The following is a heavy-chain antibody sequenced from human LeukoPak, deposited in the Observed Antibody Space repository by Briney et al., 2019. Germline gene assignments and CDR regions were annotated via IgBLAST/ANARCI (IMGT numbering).Heavy chain of an antibody. D-gene: IGHD6-13*01. V-gene: IGHV3-30-3*01. J-gene: IGHJ4*02. CDR2: ISYDGSNK. Sequence: GGSLRLSCAASGFTFSSYAMHWVRPAPGKGLEWVAVISYDGSNKYYADSVKGRFTISRDNSKNTLYLQMNSLRAEDTAVYYCARGHSSSLDYWGQGTLVTVSS. CDR1: GFTFSSYA. CDR3: ARGHSSSLDY.